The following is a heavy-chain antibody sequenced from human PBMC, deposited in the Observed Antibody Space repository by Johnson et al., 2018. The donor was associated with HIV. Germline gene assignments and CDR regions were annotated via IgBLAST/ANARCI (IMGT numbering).Heavy chain of an antibody. V-gene: IGHV3-23*04. J-gene: IGHJ3*02. CDR1: GFTFSSYW. D-gene: IGHD4-17*01. Sequence: VQLVESGGGLVQPGGSLRLSCAASGFTFSSYWMSWVRQAPGKGLEWVSAISGRGGTTYYADSVPGRFTISSDNSKNTLSLQMTSLRAEDTAVYYCARDGGNDYGDYVGGGALDIWGQGTMVTVSS. CDR3: ARDGGNDYGDYVGGGALDI. CDR2: ISGRGGTT.